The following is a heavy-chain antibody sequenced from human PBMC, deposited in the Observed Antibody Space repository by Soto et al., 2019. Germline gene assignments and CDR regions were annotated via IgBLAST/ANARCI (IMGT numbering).Heavy chain of an antibody. Sequence: SVKVSCKASGGTFSTFGISWVRQAPGQGLEWMGGIIPFFGTARYSQKFEDRITIAADESTNTVYMDLRSLTSEDTAIYYCAKSAPMDAGDKYYYDFWGQGALVTVSS. V-gene: IGHV1-69*13. CDR2: IIPFFGTA. CDR3: AKSAPMDAGDKYYYDF. D-gene: IGHD4-17*01. J-gene: IGHJ4*02. CDR1: GGTFSTFG.